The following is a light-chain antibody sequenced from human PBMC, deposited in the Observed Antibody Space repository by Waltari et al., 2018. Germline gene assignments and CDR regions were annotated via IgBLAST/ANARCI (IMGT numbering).Light chain of an antibody. CDR3: SSYTSSSTGV. V-gene: IGLV2-14*01. J-gene: IGLJ1*01. CDR1: SRDGCGYNY. Sequence: QSALTQPASVSGSPGQSITLSCPGTSRDGCGYNYVSWYQQHPGKAPKLMIYDVSKRPSGVSNRFSGSKSGNTASLTISGLQAEDEADYYCSSYTSSSTGVFGTGTKVTVL. CDR2: DVS.